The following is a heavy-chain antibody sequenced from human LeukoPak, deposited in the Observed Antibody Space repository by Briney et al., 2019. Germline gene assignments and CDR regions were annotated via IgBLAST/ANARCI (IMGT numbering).Heavy chain of an antibody. CDR2: ISGSGGST. CDR1: GFTFSSYA. V-gene: IGHV3-23*01. Sequence: GGSLRLSCAASGFTFSSYAMSWVRQAPGKGLEWVSAISGSGGSTYYADSVKGRFTISRDNSKNTLYLQMNSLRAEDTAVYYCAKDHWSIDYDSSGYFDYWGQGTLVIVSS. J-gene: IGHJ4*02. CDR3: AKDHWSIDYDSSGYFDY. D-gene: IGHD3-22*01.